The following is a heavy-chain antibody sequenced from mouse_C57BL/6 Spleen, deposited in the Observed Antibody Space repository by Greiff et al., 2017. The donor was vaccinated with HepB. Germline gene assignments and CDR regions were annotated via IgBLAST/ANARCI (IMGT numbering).Heavy chain of an antibody. CDR3: ERDPHYYGSSYVDYFDY. CDR1: GYAFSSSW. Sequence: VQLQQSGPELVKPGASVKISCKASGYAFSSSWMNWVKQRPGKGLEWIGRIYPGDGDTNYNGKFKGKATLTADKSSSTAYMQLSSLTAEDSAVYVCERDPHYYGSSYVDYFDYWGQGTTLTVSS. J-gene: IGHJ2*01. V-gene: IGHV1-82*01. CDR2: IYPGDGDT. D-gene: IGHD1-1*01.